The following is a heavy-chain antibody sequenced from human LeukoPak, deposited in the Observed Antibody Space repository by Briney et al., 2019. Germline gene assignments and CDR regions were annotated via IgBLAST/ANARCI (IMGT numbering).Heavy chain of an antibody. CDR3: ARSSSSGWSQFDY. D-gene: IGHD6-19*01. Sequence: QAGGSLSLSCAASGLTFDVYGMRWVRQAPGGGREWVVNIYQDGSEKHPVKGQFTIARDNAKHSLYLQMNSLRAEDTAVYYCARSSSSGWSQFDYWGQGTLVTVSA. CDR2: IYQDGSEK. CDR1: GLTFDVYG. V-gene: IGHV3-7*01. J-gene: IGHJ4*02.